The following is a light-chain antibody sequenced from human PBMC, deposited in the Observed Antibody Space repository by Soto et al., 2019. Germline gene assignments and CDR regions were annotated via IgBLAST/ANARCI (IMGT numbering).Light chain of an antibody. CDR2: GAS. Sequence: EIVLTQSPGTLSLSPGERATLSCRASQSIGSSYLAWYQQKPGQAPRLLIHGASSRATGIPDRFSGSGSGTDFTLTISRLEPEDFAVYYCQQDGKPPLMYTFGQGTKLQIK. J-gene: IGKJ2*01. V-gene: IGKV3-20*01. CDR3: QQDGKPPLMYT. CDR1: QSIGSSY.